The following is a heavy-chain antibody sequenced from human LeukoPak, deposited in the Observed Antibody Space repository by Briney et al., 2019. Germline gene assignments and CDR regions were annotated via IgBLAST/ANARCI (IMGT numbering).Heavy chain of an antibody. Sequence: AGGSLRLSCAASGFTFSSYGMHWVRQAPGKGLEWVAVIWYDGSNKYYADSVKGRFTISRDNSKNTLYLQMNSLRAEDTAVYYCARVSSGKQWLAYYYYYGMDVWGQGTTVTVSS. V-gene: IGHV3-33*08. CDR2: IWYDGSNK. J-gene: IGHJ6*02. CDR1: GFTFSSYG. CDR3: ARVSSGKQWLAYYYYYGMDV. D-gene: IGHD6-19*01.